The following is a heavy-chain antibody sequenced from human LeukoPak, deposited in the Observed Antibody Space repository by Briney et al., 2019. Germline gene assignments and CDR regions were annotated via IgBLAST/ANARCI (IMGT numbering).Heavy chain of an antibody. CDR2: INPSGGST. J-gene: IGHJ4*02. V-gene: IGHV1-46*01. CDR1: GYTFTSYD. D-gene: IGHD1-26*01. Sequence: ASVKVSCKASGYTFTSYDISWVRQAPGQGLEWMGIINPSGGSTSYAQKFQGRVTMTRDTSTSTVYMELSSLRSEDTAVYYCARDLRGGATLDYWGQGTLVTVSS. CDR3: ARDLRGGATLDY.